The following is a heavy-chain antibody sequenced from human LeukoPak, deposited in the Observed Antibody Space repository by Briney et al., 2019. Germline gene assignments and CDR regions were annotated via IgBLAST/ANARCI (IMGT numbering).Heavy chain of an antibody. V-gene: IGHV3-23*01. CDR1: GFTFSSYA. CDR3: AKVHMVRGVNGCLDY. J-gene: IGHJ4*02. CDR2: ISGSGGST. D-gene: IGHD3-10*01. Sequence: GGSLRLPCAASGFTFSSYAMSWVRQAPGKGLEWVSVISGSGGSTYYADSVKGRFTISRDNSKNTLYLQMISLRAEDTAVYYCAKVHMVRGVNGCLDYWGQGTLVTVSS.